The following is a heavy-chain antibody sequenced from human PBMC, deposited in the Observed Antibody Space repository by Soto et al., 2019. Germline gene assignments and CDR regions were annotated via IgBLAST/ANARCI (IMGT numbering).Heavy chain of an antibody. CDR3: AKARSGSYPGSFDY. D-gene: IGHD1-26*01. CDR2: ISGSGGST. CDR1: GFTFSSYA. Sequence: GESLKISCAASGFTFSSYAMSWVRQAPGKGLEWVSAISGSGGSTYYADSVKGRFTISRDNSRNTLYLQMNSLRAEDTAVYYCAKARSGSYPGSFDYWGQGTLVTVSS. J-gene: IGHJ4*02. V-gene: IGHV3-23*01.